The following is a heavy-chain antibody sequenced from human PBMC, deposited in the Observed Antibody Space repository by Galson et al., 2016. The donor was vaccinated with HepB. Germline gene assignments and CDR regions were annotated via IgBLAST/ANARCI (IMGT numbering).Heavy chain of an antibody. Sequence: ETLSLTCAVYGGSFSNYYWSWIRQPPGKGLEWIGEINHRGSTNYNPSPKSRVTISVDTSKNQFSLKLSSVTAADTAVYYCARDSVQFRGSDYWGRGTLVIVSS. V-gene: IGHV4-34*01. CDR3: ARDSVQFRGSDY. D-gene: IGHD3-10*01. CDR1: GGSFSNYY. CDR2: INHRGST. J-gene: IGHJ4*02.